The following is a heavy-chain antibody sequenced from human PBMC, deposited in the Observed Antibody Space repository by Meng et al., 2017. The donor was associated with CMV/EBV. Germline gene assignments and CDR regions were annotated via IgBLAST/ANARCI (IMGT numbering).Heavy chain of an antibody. CDR1: GGSISSSSYY. CDR2: IYYSGST. J-gene: IGHJ3*02. V-gene: IGHV4-39*01. D-gene: IGHD2-8*01. Sequence: WTVSGGSISSSSYYWGWIRQPPGKGLEWIGSIYYSGSTDYNPSLKSRVTISVDTSKNQFSLKLSSVTAADTAVYYCARVYSLYAFDIWGQGAMVTVSS. CDR3: ARVYSLYAFDI.